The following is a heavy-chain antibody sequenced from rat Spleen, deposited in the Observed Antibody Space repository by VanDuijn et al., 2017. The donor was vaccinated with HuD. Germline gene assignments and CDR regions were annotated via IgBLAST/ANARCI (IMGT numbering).Heavy chain of an antibody. V-gene: IGHV4-2*01. J-gene: IGHJ2*01. Sequence: EVKLVESGGGLVQPGRSLNLSGAAPGFNFNDYWMGWVGQAPGKGLEWIAEINKDSRTIKYSPSLKENLTISKDNAQNTLYLQMSNLGSEDTAIYYCLREERGVDYWGQGVMVTVSS. CDR1: GFNFNDYW. CDR2: INKDSRTI. CDR3: LREERGVDY.